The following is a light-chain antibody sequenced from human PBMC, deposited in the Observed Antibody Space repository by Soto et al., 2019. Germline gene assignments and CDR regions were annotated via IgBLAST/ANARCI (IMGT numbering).Light chain of an antibody. V-gene: IGKV3-20*01. J-gene: IGKJ5*01. CDR2: GAS. CDR3: QQYGNSPRT. Sequence: IVLTQSPGTPSLTPGERATLSCRASQSFRSTYLAWYQQKPGQAPRLLIYGASSRATGIPDRFSGSGSGTDFTLTISRLEPEDFAVYFCQQYGNSPRTFGQRTLPEVK. CDR1: QSFRSTY.